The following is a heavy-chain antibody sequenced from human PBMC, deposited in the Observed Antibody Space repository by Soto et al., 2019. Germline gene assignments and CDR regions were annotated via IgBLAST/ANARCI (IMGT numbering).Heavy chain of an antibody. V-gene: IGHV1-69*13. CDR1: GDTFSTFA. Sequence: ASVKVSCKASGDTFSTFAISWVRQAPGQGLEWMGGIIPIFGTPDYAQHFPGRVTISADESTKTAYLELSSLRPEETAVYYCARSPGITGTRASQYAMDVWGQGTTVTVSS. CDR2: IIPIFGTP. J-gene: IGHJ6*02. CDR3: ARSPGITGTRASQYAMDV. D-gene: IGHD1-20*01.